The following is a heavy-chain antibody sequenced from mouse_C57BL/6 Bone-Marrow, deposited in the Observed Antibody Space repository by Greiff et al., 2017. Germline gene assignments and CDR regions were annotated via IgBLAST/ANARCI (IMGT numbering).Heavy chain of an antibody. Sequence: QVQLQQPGAELVKPGASVKLSCKASGYTFTSYWMQWVKQRPGQGLEWIGEIDPSDSYNNYNQKFKGKATLTVDTSSSTAYMQLSSLTSEDSAVYYCAREGSFYYDYGYAMDYWGQGTSVTVSS. CDR3: AREGSFYYDYGYAMDY. CDR2: IDPSDSYN. D-gene: IGHD2-4*01. J-gene: IGHJ4*01. V-gene: IGHV1-50*01. CDR1: GYTFTSYW.